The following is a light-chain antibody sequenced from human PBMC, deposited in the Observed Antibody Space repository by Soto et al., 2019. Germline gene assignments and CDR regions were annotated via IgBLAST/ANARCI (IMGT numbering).Light chain of an antibody. Sequence: DIQMTQSPSSLSASVGDRVTITCQSSQSISTYLNWYQQKPGKAPKLLIYAASSLQSGVPSRFSGSGSETDFTLTISSLQPEDFATYSCQQSYSTTWTFGQGTKVEIK. CDR1: QSISTY. V-gene: IGKV1-39*01. CDR3: QQSYSTTWT. J-gene: IGKJ1*01. CDR2: AAS.